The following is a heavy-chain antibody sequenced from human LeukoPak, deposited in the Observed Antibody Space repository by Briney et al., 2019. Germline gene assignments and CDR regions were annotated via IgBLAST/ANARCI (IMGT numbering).Heavy chain of an antibody. Sequence: GGSQRLSCSASGFTFSTYAMSWVRQAPGKGLEWVSTISFNGVDTYYADSVKGRFIISRDNSDGTLFLQMHSLRADDTAVYFCARDGPYCSSTSCYSLPDFWGQGTLVTVSS. CDR1: GFTFSTYA. D-gene: IGHD2-2*01. V-gene: IGHV3-23*01. J-gene: IGHJ4*02. CDR3: ARDGPYCSSTSCYSLPDF. CDR2: ISFNGVDT.